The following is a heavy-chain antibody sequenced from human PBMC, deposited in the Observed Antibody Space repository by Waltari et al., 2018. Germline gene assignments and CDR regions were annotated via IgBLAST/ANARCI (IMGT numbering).Heavy chain of an antibody. CDR1: GFSFSRYW. V-gene: IGHV3-74*01. J-gene: IGHJ6*02. Sequence: EVQLVESGGGLVQPGGSLRLSCAASGFSFSRYWMHWVRQAPGKGLVWVSRISFDGKSISYADSGKGRFTISRDNANNTLYLEMNSLRAEDTGVYYCARLTTVDVWGQGTTVIVSS. D-gene: IGHD4-17*01. CDR2: ISFDGKSI. CDR3: ARLTTVDV.